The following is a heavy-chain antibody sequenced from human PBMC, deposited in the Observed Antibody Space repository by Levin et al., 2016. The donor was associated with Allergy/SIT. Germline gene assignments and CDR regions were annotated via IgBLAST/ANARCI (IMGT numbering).Heavy chain of an antibody. CDR1: GYSFTSYW. V-gene: IGHV5-51*01. J-gene: IGHJ4*02. CDR2: IYPRDSST. CDR3: ARFPSMIRGHYFDY. D-gene: IGHD3-10*01. Sequence: GESLKISCKGSGYSFTSYWIGWVRQMPGKGLEWMGIIYPRDSSTRYSPSFQGQVTISADTSTTTAYLQWLSLKASDTAMYYCARFPSMIRGHYFDYWGQGTLVTVSS.